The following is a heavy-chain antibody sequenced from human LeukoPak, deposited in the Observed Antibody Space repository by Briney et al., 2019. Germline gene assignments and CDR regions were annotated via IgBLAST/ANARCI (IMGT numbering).Heavy chain of an antibody. CDR2: MNPNSGNT. CDR1: GYTFTSYD. V-gene: IGHV1-8*01. CDR3: ARGRTSGRRMPTTWGAFDI. Sequence: ASVKVSCKASGYTFTSYDINWVRQATGQGLEWMGGMNPNSGNTGYAQKFQGRVAMTRNTSISTAYMELSSLRSEDTAVYYCARGRTSGRRMPTTWGAFDIWGQGTMVTVSS. D-gene: IGHD2-2*01. J-gene: IGHJ3*02.